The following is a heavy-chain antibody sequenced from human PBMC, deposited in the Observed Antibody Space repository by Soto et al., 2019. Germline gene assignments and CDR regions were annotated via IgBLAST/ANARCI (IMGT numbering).Heavy chain of an antibody. Sequence: QVPLPEAGPRPVKPSKNPSPNLPFSRGSLHPCQFLLDWDRPVPNMGLEWDGHIYNGGSTYNIPSLESRVTMSVDTSKNQLSLTLSSVSAADTAVYYCARGPSGDKVDSWGQGTLVTVSS. CDR2: IYNGGST. J-gene: IGHJ4*02. V-gene: IGHV4-30-4*01. D-gene: IGHD7-27*01. CDR1: RGSLHPCQFL. CDR3: ARGPSGDKVDS.